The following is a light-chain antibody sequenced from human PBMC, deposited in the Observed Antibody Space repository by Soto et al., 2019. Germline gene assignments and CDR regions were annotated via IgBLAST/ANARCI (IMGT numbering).Light chain of an antibody. CDR2: AAS. V-gene: IGKV1-27*01. CDR3: QKYNSASWT. Sequence: IQLTQSPSSLAASVVDRVTLTFRASQGISNYLAWYQQKPGKVPKLLIYAASTLQSGVPSRFSGSGSGTDFTLTISSLQPEDVATYYCQKYNSASWTFGQGTKVDIK. CDR1: QGISNY. J-gene: IGKJ1*01.